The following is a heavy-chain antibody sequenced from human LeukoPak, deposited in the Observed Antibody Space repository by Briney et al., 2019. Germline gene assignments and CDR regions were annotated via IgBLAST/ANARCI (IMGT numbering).Heavy chain of an antibody. J-gene: IGHJ4*02. V-gene: IGHV3-23*01. CDR2: IGNVDRDT. Sequence: GGSLRLSCAASGFTFSRDAMSWVRQAPGKGLEWVSAIGNVDRDTYYADSVKGRFTISRDSSKNTLYLQMNSLTAEDTAVYYCAKDILRWSFDYWGQGTLVTVSS. CDR1: GFTFSRDA. CDR3: AKDILRWSFDY. D-gene: IGHD4-23*01.